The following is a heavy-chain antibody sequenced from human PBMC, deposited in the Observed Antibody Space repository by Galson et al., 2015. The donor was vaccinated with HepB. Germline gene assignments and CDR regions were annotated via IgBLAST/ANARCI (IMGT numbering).Heavy chain of an antibody. J-gene: IGHJ5*02. Sequence: SLRLSCAASGFTFSSYAMSWVRQAPGKGLEWVSSINYIGDDRHYADSVKGRFTISRDNSKNTLYLQMNSLRAEDTAVYYCAKDGAAADPNWFDPWGQGTLVTVSS. CDR3: AKDGAAADPNWFDP. D-gene: IGHD6-13*01. V-gene: IGHV3-23*01. CDR2: INYIGDDR. CDR1: GFTFSSYA.